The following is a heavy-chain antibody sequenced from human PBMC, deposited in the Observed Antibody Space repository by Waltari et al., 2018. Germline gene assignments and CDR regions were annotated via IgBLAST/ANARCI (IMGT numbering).Heavy chain of an antibody. CDR1: GGSISSGSYY. CDR3: ARGPVAGTPYFDY. V-gene: IGHV4-61*02. Sequence: QVQLQESGTGLVKPSQTLSLTCTVSGGSISSGSYYWSWIRQPAGKGLEWIGRIYTSGSTNYNPSLKSRVTISVDTSKNQFSLKLSSVTAADTAVYYCARGPVAGTPYFDYWGQGTLVTVSS. J-gene: IGHJ4*02. D-gene: IGHD6-19*01. CDR2: IYTSGST.